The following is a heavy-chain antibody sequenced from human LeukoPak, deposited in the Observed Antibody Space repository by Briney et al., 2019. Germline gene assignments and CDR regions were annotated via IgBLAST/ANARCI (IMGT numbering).Heavy chain of an antibody. CDR1: GFTFSSYA. V-gene: IGHV3-30-3*01. CDR3: ASPPGGTVTTSYYYGMDV. D-gene: IGHD4-17*01. Sequence: PGGSLRLSCAASGFTFSSYAMHWVRQAPGKGLEWVAVISYDGSNKYYADSVKGRFTISRDNSKNTLYLQMNSLRAEDTAVYYCASPPGGTVTTSYYYGMDVWGQGTTVTVSS. J-gene: IGHJ6*02. CDR2: ISYDGSNK.